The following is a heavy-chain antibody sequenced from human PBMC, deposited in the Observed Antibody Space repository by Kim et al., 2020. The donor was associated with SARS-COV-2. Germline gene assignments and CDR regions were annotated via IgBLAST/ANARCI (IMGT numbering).Heavy chain of an antibody. CDR1: GFTFTTYW. CDR2: IKQDGSEK. CDR3: ARGDDYNGYYYDDY. J-gene: IGHJ4*02. D-gene: IGHD3-22*01. V-gene: IGHV3-7*03. Sequence: GGSLRLSCAASGFTFTTYWMTWVRQAPGKGLEWVANIKQDGSEKYYVDSVKGRFTISRDNAKNSLYLQMNSLRAEDTAVYYCARGDDYNGYYYDDYWGQGTLVIVSS.